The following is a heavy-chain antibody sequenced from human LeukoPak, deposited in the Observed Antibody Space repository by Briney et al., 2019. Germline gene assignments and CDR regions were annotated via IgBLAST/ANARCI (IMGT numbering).Heavy chain of an antibody. J-gene: IGHJ1*01. CDR2: INHSGST. D-gene: IGHD2-2*01. V-gene: IGHV4-34*01. CDR3: ARRSSSTSKYFQH. Sequence: SETLSLTCAVYGGSFSGYYWSWIRQPPGKGLEWIGEINHSGSTNYNPSLKSRVTISVDTSKSQFSLKLSSVTAADTAVYYCARRSSSTSKYFQHWGQGTLVTVSS. CDR1: GGSFSGYY.